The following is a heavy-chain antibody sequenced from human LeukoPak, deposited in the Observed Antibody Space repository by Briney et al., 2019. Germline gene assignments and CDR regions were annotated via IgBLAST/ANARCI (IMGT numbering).Heavy chain of an antibody. D-gene: IGHD6-19*01. J-gene: IGHJ4*02. V-gene: IGHV3-23*01. CDR1: GFTFSSYA. CDR2: ISGSAGST. Sequence: GGSLRLSCAASGFTFSSYAMTWVRQAPGKGLEWVSGISGSAGSTYYADPVKGRFTIARDNSKNTLYLQMNSLRVEDTAVYYCAKDKEYTSGWELDYWGQGTLVTVSS. CDR3: AKDKEYTSGWELDY.